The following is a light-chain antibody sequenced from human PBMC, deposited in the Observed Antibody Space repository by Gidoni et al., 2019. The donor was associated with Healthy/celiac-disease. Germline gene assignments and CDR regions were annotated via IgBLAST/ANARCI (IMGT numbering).Light chain of an antibody. CDR3: CSYAGSSTYV. CDR2: EGS. V-gene: IGLV2-23*01. CDR1: SSDVGSYHL. Sequence: QSALTQAASMSGSPGQSITISCTVTSSDVGSYHLVSWYQQHPGKAPKLMLYEGSKRTSGVSTRFSCSKSGNTASLTISGLQAEDEADYYCCSYAGSSTYVFGTGTKVTVL. J-gene: IGLJ1*01.